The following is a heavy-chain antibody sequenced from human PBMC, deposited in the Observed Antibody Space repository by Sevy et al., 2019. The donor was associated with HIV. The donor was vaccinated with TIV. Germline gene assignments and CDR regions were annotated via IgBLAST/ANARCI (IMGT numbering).Heavy chain of an antibody. D-gene: IGHD6-13*01. CDR1: GYIFSDYN. CDR2: INPKSGDT. V-gene: IGHV1-2*06. J-gene: IGHJ3*02. CDR3: VRESITAHKKFLSFDI. Sequence: ASVKVSCKSTGYIFSDYNMHWVRQAPGQGLEWMALINPKSGDTIYAQRFRGRVSMTRDTSMSTAYMELRGLTSDDTAVYYCVRESITAHKKFLSFDIWGQGTMVTVSS.